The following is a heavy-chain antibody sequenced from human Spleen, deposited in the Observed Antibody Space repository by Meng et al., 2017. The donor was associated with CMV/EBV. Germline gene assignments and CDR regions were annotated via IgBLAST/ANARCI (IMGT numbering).Heavy chain of an antibody. V-gene: IGHV3-53*01. CDR1: GFTVSSNY. J-gene: IGHJ6*02. CDR2: IYSGGTI. CDR3: AKAKDFWSDYFFYGMDV. Sequence: GGSLRLSCAASGFTVSSNYMSWVRQAPGKGLEWVSIIYSGGTIYYADSVQGRFTISRDNSKNTVDLQMNSLRVEDTAVYYCAKAKDFWSDYFFYGMDVWGQGTTVTVSS. D-gene: IGHD3-3*01.